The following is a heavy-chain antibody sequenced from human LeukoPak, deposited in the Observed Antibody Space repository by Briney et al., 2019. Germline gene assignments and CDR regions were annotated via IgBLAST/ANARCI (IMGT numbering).Heavy chain of an antibody. CDR3: ASTSPAYCGGDCYGAFDI. J-gene: IGHJ3*02. D-gene: IGHD2-21*02. Sequence: PSETLSLTCTVSGVSISGYYWSWIRQPPGKGLEWIGYIYYSGSTYYNPSLKSRVTISVDTSKNQFSLKLSSVTAADTAVYYCASTSPAYCGGDCYGAFDIWGQGTMVTVSS. V-gene: IGHV4-30-4*08. CDR2: IYYSGST. CDR1: GVSISGYY.